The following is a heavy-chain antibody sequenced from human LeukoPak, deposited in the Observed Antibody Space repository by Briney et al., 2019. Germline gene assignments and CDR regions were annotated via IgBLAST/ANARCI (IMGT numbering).Heavy chain of an antibody. Sequence: GGSLRLSCAVSRFAFSTYAMTWVRQAPGQGLEYVSTISSNGADTYYADSVKGRFTISRDNSKNTLYLQMTSLRVEGTAVYYCANYRKPQGLDYWGQGTLVTVSS. D-gene: IGHD1-14*01. CDR3: ANYRKPQGLDY. CDR2: ISSNGADT. J-gene: IGHJ4*02. CDR1: RFAFSTYA. V-gene: IGHV3-23*01.